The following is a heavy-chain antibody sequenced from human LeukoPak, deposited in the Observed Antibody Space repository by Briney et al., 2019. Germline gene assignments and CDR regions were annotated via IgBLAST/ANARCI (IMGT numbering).Heavy chain of an antibody. V-gene: IGHV3-15*01. Sequence: GGSLRLSCAASGFTFTNAWMAWVRQAPGKGLEWVGRIKAEAHGGTIEYAAPVKGRFTISRDDSKNTLYLQMNSLKTEDTAVYYCTTDGVGVEGATYDNWGQGTLVSISS. CDR2: IKAEAHGGTI. CDR1: GFTFTNAW. D-gene: IGHD1-26*01. CDR3: TTDGVGVEGATYDN. J-gene: IGHJ4*02.